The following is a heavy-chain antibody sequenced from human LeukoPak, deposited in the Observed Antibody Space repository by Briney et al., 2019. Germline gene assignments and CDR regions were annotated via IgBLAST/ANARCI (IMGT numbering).Heavy chain of an antibody. J-gene: IGHJ4*02. D-gene: IGHD6-19*01. Sequence: GGSLRLSCAASGFTFGGFAMHWVRQAPVRGLEWVSLVTGGGTTYYADPVRGRFTISRDNSKNSLYLQMNTLRTEDTAFYYCAKDTGSGWDFDSWGQGTLVTVSS. V-gene: IGHV3-43*02. CDR2: VTGGGTT. CDR1: GFTFGGFA. CDR3: AKDTGSGWDFDS.